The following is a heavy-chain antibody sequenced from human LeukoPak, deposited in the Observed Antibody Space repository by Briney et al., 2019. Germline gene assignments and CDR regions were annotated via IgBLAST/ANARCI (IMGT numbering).Heavy chain of an antibody. D-gene: IGHD1-1*01. CDR1: GYTIAGYY. CDR3: GRDRHWNQGNFDY. J-gene: IGHJ4*02. V-gene: IGHV1-2*02. CDR2: INPNNGGT. Sequence: ASVKVSCKAFGYTIAGYYIHWVRQAPGQGLEWMGWINPNNGGTNSAQKFQGRVTMTRDTSIGTAYMELNRLTYDDTAVYYCGRDRHWNQGNFDYWGQGTLVTVSS.